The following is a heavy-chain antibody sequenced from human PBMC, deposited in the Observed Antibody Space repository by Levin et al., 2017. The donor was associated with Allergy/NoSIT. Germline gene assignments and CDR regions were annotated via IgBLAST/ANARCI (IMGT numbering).Heavy chain of an antibody. CDR3: ARGGRVANAHFDY. V-gene: IGHV3-21*01. D-gene: IGHD5-12*01. CDR2: ISSSSSYI. Sequence: PGGSLRLSCAASGFTFSSYSMNWVRQAPGKGLEWVSSISSSSSYIYYADSVKGRFTISRDNAKNSLYLQMNSLRAEDTAVYYCARGGRVANAHFDYWGQGTLVTVSS. J-gene: IGHJ4*02. CDR1: GFTFSSYS.